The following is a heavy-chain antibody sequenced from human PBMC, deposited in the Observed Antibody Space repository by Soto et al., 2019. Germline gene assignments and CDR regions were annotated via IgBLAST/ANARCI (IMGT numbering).Heavy chain of an antibody. CDR3: ARYIPGVRYYGMDV. CDR1: GFTFSSYA. J-gene: IGHJ6*02. D-gene: IGHD2-2*01. Sequence: EVQLLESGGGLVQPGGSLRLSCAASGFTFSSYAMKWVRQAPGKGLEWVSLIGESGTPTYYADSVKGRFTISRDNSGNTVVLEMYSLRAEETAVYYCARYIPGVRYYGMDVWGQGTTVTVSS. V-gene: IGHV3-23*01. CDR2: IGESGTPT.